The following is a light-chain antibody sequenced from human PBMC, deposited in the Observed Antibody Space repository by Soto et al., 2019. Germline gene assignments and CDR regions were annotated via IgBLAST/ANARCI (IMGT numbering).Light chain of an antibody. CDR1: QSISSN. V-gene: IGKV3-15*01. Sequence: ILMTQSPATLSVSPGERASLSCSSSQSISSNLAWYQHKPGQAPRLLIYGASTRATGIPARFSGSGSGTEFTLTVSSLQSEDFAVYYCQHYNNWPPWTFGQGTKVDIK. CDR2: GAS. J-gene: IGKJ1*01. CDR3: QHYNNWPPWT.